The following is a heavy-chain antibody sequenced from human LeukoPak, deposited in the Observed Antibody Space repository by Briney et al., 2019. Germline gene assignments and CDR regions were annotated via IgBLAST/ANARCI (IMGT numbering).Heavy chain of an antibody. V-gene: IGHV4-4*02. D-gene: IGHD6-13*01. J-gene: IGHJ4*02. Sequence: PSETLSLTCAVSGGSTSSSNWWSWVRQPPGKGLEWIGEIYHSGSTNYNPSLKSRVIISVDKSKNQFSLKLSSVTAADTAVYYCARLPYSSSWFDYWGQGTLVTVSS. CDR2: IYHSGST. CDR1: GGSTSSSNW. CDR3: ARLPYSSSWFDY.